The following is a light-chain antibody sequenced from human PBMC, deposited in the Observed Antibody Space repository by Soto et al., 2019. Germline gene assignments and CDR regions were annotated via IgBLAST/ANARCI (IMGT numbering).Light chain of an antibody. CDR2: GAS. J-gene: IGKJ5*01. Sequence: IQMTQSPSSLSASVGDRVTITCRASQGISNELGWYQQRPGKAPKVLIYGASNLQSGVPSRFSGSGSGTEFTLTISSLQPDDFATYYCQQYNSYLFTFGQGTRREIK. V-gene: IGKV1-17*01. CDR3: QQYNSYLFT. CDR1: QGISNE.